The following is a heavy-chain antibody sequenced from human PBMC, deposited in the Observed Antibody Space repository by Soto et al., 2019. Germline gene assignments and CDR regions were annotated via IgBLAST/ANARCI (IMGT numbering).Heavy chain of an antibody. Sequence: PGGSLRLSCAASGFTFSNYAMTWVRQAPGRGLEWVSVISGSGGSTYYADSVKGRFTISRDDSKNTLYLQMNSLRADDTAVYYCAKERGGVVMGIDSWAQGTLLTVSS. V-gene: IGHV3-23*01. D-gene: IGHD3-3*01. CDR2: ISGSGGST. J-gene: IGHJ4*02. CDR1: GFTFSNYA. CDR3: AKERGGVVMGIDS.